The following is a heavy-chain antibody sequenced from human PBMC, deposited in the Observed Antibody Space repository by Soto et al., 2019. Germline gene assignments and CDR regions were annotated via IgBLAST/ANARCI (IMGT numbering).Heavy chain of an antibody. CDR3: ARRARPDFYYMDV. CDR1: GFTLSVYD. J-gene: IGHJ6*03. V-gene: IGHV3-64*01. Sequence: EVQLAESGGGLAQPGGSLRLSCAASGFTLSVYDLDWVRQAPGKGLEYVSGISSKGVGTYYANSVQGRFTISRDKSKNTVYLQMGSLRPEDMAVYYCARRARPDFYYMDVWGKGTTVTVSS. D-gene: IGHD6-6*01. CDR2: ISSKGVGT.